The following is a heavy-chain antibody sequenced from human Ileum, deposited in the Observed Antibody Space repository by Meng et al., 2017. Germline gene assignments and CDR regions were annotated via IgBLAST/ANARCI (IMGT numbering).Heavy chain of an antibody. CDR1: EFNFSRFW. Sequence: GESLMISCAASEFNFSRFWMTWVRQAPGKRLEWVANIRQDGDVKYYVDSVRGRFTISRDNAKNSLSLQMNSLRAEDTAIYYCARFGYSRWEIDYWGQGTLVTVSS. D-gene: IGHD6-13*01. V-gene: IGHV3-7*01. CDR2: IRQDGDVK. J-gene: IGHJ4*02. CDR3: ARFGYSRWEIDY.